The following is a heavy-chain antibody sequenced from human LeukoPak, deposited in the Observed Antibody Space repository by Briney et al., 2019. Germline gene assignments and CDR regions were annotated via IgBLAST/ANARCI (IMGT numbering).Heavy chain of an antibody. Sequence: GGSLRLSCAASGFTFSSYAMHWVRQAPGKGLEWVAVISYDGSNKYYADSVKGRFTISRDNSKNTLYLQMNSLKTEDTAVYYCTTDRPLVITFGGVIVVGWSSPDNWFDPWGQGTLVTVSS. V-gene: IGHV3-30-3*01. CDR3: TTDRPLVITFGGVIVVGWSSPDNWFDP. CDR1: GFTFSSYA. D-gene: IGHD3-16*02. J-gene: IGHJ5*02. CDR2: ISYDGSNK.